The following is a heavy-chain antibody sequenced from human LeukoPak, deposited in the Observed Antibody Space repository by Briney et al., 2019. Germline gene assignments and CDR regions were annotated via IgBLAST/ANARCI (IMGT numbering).Heavy chain of an antibody. CDR1: GYTFTSYA. D-gene: IGHD3-22*01. J-gene: IGHJ4*02. V-gene: IGHV1-3*01. Sequence: ASVKVSCKASGYTFTSYAMHWVRQAPGQRLEWMGWINAGNGNTKYSQKYQGRVTITRDTSASTAYMELSSLRSEDTAVYYCARVITYDSSGYYYWGQGTLVTVSS. CDR2: INAGNGNT. CDR3: ARVITYDSSGYYY.